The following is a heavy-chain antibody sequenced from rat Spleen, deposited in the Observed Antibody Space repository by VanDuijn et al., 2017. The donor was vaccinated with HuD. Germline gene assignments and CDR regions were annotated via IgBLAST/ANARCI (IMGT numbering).Heavy chain of an antibody. CDR2: ISYDGTRT. V-gene: IGHV5-7*01. J-gene: IGHJ2*01. Sequence: EVQLVESGGGLVQPGRSLKLSCAASGFSFSDHYMAWVRQAPTKGLGWVATISYDGTRTFYRDSVKGRFTISRDNAQNTLYLQMSKLGSEDTAIYYCARANYGGYNYWGQGVMVTVSS. CDR1: GFSFSDHY. CDR3: ARANYGGYNY. D-gene: IGHD1-11*01.